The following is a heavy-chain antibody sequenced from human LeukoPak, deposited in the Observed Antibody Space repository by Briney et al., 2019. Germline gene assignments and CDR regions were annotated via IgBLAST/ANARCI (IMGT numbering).Heavy chain of an antibody. J-gene: IGHJ3*02. CDR2: ISYDGSNK. CDR3: EAGIAAAGDAFDI. Sequence: GRSLRLSCAASGFTFSSYAMHWVRQAPGKGLEWVAVISYDGSNKYYADSVKGRFTISRDNSKNTLYLQMNSLRAEDTAVYYCEAGIAAAGDAFDIWGQGTMVTVSS. CDR1: GFTFSSYA. V-gene: IGHV3-30-3*01. D-gene: IGHD6-13*01.